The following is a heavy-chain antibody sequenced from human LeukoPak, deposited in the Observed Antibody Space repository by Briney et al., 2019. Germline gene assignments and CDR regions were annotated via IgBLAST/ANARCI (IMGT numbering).Heavy chain of an antibody. V-gene: IGHV1-69*13. CDR2: IIPIFGAT. Sequence: ASVKVSCKASGGTFSSYAISWVRQAPGQGLEWMGGIIPIFGATHHAHKFQDRVTMTADESTSTAYMELSSLRSEDTAMYYCARQEIVVRGGKPDYWGQGTLVTVSS. J-gene: IGHJ4*02. CDR3: ARQEIVVRGGKPDY. CDR1: GGTFSSYA. D-gene: IGHD3-10*01.